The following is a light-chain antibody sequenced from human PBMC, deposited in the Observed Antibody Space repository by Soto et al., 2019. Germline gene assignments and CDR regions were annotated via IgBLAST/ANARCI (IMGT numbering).Light chain of an antibody. CDR3: QETDRTPYT. Sequence: DIQMTQSPSSLSASVGARVTITCRASQSISYYLNWYQQKPGKAPRLLIYAASTLKSGVPSRFSGSGSGTDFTLTISSLQPEDFATYYCQETDRTPYTFGQGTKLELK. J-gene: IGKJ2*01. V-gene: IGKV1-39*01. CDR2: AAS. CDR1: QSISYY.